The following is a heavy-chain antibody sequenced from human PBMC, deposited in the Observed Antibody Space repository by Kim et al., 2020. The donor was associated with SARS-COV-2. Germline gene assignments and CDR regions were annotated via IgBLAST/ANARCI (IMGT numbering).Heavy chain of an antibody. V-gene: IGHV3-23*01. CDR2: ISGSGGST. Sequence: GGSLRLSCAASGFTFSSYAMSWVRQAPGKGLEWVSAISGSGGSTYYADSVKGRFTISRDNSKNTLYLQMNSLRAEDTAVYYCAISWFGELNGQLDYWGQGTLVTVSS. J-gene: IGHJ4*02. D-gene: IGHD3-10*01. CDR3: AISWFGELNGQLDY. CDR1: GFTFSSYA.